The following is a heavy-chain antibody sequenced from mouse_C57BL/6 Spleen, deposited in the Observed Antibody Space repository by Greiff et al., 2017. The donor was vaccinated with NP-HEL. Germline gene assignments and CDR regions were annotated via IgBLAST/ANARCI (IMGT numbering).Heavy chain of an antibody. D-gene: IGHD5-5*01. Sequence: EVQLQQSGPELVKPGASVKMSCKASGYTFTDYNMHWVKQSHGKSLEWIGYINPNNGGTSYNQKFKSKATLTVDKSSSTAYMQLSSLTSEDSAVYYCAIYLYYAMDYWGQGTSVTVSS. V-gene: IGHV1-22*01. CDR3: AIYLYYAMDY. CDR2: INPNNGGT. J-gene: IGHJ4*01. CDR1: GYTFTDYN.